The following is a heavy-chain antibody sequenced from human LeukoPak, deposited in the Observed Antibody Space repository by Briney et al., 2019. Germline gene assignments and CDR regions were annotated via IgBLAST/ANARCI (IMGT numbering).Heavy chain of an antibody. J-gene: IGHJ4*02. V-gene: IGHV3-15*01. CDR2: IKSKTDGGTT. Sequence: PGGSLRLSCAASGFTFSNAWMSWVRQAPGKGLEWVGRIKSKTDGGTTDYAAPVKGRFAISRDDSKNTLYLQMNSLKTEDTAVYYCTTTYYERGYYFDYWGQGTLVTVSS. D-gene: IGHD3-22*01. CDR1: GFTFSNAW. CDR3: TTTYYERGYYFDY.